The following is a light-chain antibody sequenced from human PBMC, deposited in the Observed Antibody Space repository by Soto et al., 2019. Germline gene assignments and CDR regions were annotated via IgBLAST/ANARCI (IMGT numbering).Light chain of an antibody. J-gene: IGLJ1*01. CDR2: GVS. CDR1: SSDVGAYDS. V-gene: IGLV2-14*03. Sequence: QSVLTQPASVSGSPGHSIAISCTGTSSDVGAYDSVCWYQQHPGKAPKLIIFGVSNRPSGVSNRFSGHKSGNTASLTISGLQAEDEADYYCSSYTGDSSYVFGTGTKLTVL. CDR3: SSYTGDSSYV.